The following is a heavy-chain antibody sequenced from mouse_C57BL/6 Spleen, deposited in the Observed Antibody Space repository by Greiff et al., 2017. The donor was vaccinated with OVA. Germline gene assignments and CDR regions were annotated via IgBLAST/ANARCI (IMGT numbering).Heavy chain of an antibody. CDR3: TRDYDGEAWFAY. J-gene: IGHJ3*01. CDR2: IRNKANNHAT. CDR1: GFTFSDAW. V-gene: IGHV6-6*01. D-gene: IGHD2-4*01. Sequence: EVQLVESGGGLVQPGGSMKLSCAASGFTFSDAWMDWVRQSPEKGLEWVAEIRNKANNHATYYAESVKGRFTISRDDSKSSVYLQMNSLRAEDTGIYYCTRDYDGEAWFAYWGQGTLVTVSA.